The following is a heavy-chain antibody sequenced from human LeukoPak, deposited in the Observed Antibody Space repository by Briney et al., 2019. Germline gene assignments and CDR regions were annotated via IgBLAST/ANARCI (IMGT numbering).Heavy chain of an antibody. Sequence: PSETLSPTCAVSGYSISSGYYWGWIRQPPGKGLEWIGSIYHSGSTYYNPSLKSRVTISVDTSKNQFSLKLSSVTAADTAVYYCARNRYYGSGSYSQSNWFDPWGQGTLVTVSS. D-gene: IGHD3-10*01. J-gene: IGHJ5*02. CDR1: GYSISSGYY. CDR2: IYHSGST. CDR3: ARNRYYGSGSYSQSNWFDP. V-gene: IGHV4-38-2*01.